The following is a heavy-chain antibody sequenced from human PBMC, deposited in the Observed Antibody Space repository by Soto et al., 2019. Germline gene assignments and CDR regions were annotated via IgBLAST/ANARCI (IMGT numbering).Heavy chain of an antibody. Sequence: GGSLRLSCAASGLTFSNAWMSWVRQAPGKGLEWVGRIKSKTDGGTTDYAAPVKGRFTISRDDSKNKVYVQMNSLKTEDTAVYYCTTGFFGELENYFDYWGQGTLVTVSS. J-gene: IGHJ4*02. CDR1: GLTFSNAW. V-gene: IGHV3-15*01. CDR2: IKSKTDGGTT. D-gene: IGHD3-10*01. CDR3: TTGFFGELENYFDY.